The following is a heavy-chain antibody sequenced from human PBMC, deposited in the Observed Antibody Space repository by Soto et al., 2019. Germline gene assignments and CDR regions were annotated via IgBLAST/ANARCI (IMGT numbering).Heavy chain of an antibody. CDR3: ARGGTANPKDVWYFYL. CDR2: ISSSSSYI. Sequence: EVQLVESGGGLVKPGGSLRLSCAASGFTFSSYSMNWVRQAPGKGLEWVTSISSSSSYIYYADSVKGRFTISRDNTKNTLYLQMNSLRAEDTAVYYCARGGTANPKDVWYFYLWGHGTLVTVSS. D-gene: IGHD2-21*02. J-gene: IGHJ2*01. CDR1: GFTFSSYS. V-gene: IGHV3-21*01.